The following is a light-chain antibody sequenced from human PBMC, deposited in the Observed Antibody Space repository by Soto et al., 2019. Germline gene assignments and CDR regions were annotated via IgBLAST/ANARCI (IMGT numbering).Light chain of an antibody. CDR3: CSYAGSYTLV. J-gene: IGLJ3*02. V-gene: IGLV2-11*01. CDR1: SSDVGAYNW. CDR2: DVT. Sequence: QSALTQPRSVSGSPGQSVTISCAGTSSDVGAYNWVSWYQQHPGKGPKLIIYDVTRRPSGVPDRFSGSKSGNTASLAISELQADDEADYYCCSYAGSYTLVFGGGTKLTVL.